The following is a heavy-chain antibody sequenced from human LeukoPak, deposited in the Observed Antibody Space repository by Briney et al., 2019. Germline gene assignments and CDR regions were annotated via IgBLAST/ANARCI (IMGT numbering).Heavy chain of an antibody. CDR2: VDPEDGET. CDR3: AIGTNFDY. J-gene: IGHJ4*02. Sequence: ASVKVSCKVSGYTFTDYYMHWVQQAPGKGLEWMGLVDPEDGETIYAEKFQGRVTITADTSTDAAYMELSSLRSEDTAVYYCAIGTNFDYWGQGTLVTVSS. V-gene: IGHV1-69-2*01. CDR1: GYTFTDYY.